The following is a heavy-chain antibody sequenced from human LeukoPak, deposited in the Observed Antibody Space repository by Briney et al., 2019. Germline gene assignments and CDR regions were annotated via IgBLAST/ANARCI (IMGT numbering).Heavy chain of an antibody. Sequence: SETVSLTCTVSGGSISSSSYYWGWIRQPPGKGLEWIGSIYYSGSTYYNPSLKSRVTISVDTSKNQFSLKLSSVTAADTAVYYCARDRGRRMWYFDLWGRGTLVTVSS. CDR3: ARDRGRRMWYFDL. V-gene: IGHV4-39*07. CDR1: GGSISSSSYY. J-gene: IGHJ2*01. D-gene: IGHD2-15*01. CDR2: IYYSGST.